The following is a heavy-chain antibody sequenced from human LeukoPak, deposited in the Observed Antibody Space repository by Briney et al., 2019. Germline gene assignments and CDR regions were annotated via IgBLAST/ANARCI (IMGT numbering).Heavy chain of an antibody. V-gene: IGHV3-21*01. J-gene: IGHJ4*02. D-gene: IGHD3-22*01. CDR3: ARGLYYDSSGYYLDS. CDR2: ISTTSSYI. CDR1: GFTFSNYS. Sequence: GGSLRLSCAASGFTFSNYSVNWVRQAPGKGLEWVSSISTTSSYIYYADSVKGRFTISRDNAKNSLFLQMNSLRAEDTAMYYCARGLYYDSSGYYLDSWGQGTLVTVSS.